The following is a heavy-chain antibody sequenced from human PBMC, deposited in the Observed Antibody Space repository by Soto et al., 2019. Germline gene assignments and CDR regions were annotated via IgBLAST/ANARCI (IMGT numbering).Heavy chain of an antibody. CDR2: MYNSGST. D-gene: IGHD3-10*01. V-gene: IGHV4-59*08. CDR1: GGSISSYY. Sequence: QVQLQESGPGLVKPSETLSLTCTVSGGSISSYYWTWIRQPPGKGLEWIGFMYNSGSTHYNPSLKSRVTISRDTSKNHFSLNLRSVTAADTAVYYCSSMGYHYGSGSYPLDYWGQGTLVTVSS. CDR3: SSMGYHYGSGSYPLDY. J-gene: IGHJ4*02.